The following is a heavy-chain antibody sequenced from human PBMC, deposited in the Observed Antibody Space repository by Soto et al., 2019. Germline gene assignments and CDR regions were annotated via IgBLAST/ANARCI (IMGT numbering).Heavy chain of an antibody. CDR3: AKDWAYSSSWYLDNDAFDI. D-gene: IGHD6-13*01. J-gene: IGHJ3*02. CDR1: GFTFSSYA. CDR2: ISGSGGST. V-gene: IGHV3-23*01. Sequence: GGSLRLSCAASGFTFSSYAMSWVRQAPGKGLEWVSAISGSGGSTYYADSVKGRFTISRDNSKNTLYLQMNSLRAEDTAVYYCAKDWAYSSSWYLDNDAFDIWGQGTMVTVSS.